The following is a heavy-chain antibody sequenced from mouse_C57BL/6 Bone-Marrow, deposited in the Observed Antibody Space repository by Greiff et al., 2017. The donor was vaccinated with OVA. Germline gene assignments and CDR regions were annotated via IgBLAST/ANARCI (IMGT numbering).Heavy chain of an antibody. CDR3: ARGLTTVVDAMVY. D-gene: IGHD1-1*01. Sequence: EVQLQESGPGLVKPSQSLSLTCSVTGYSITSGYYWNWIRQFPGNKLEWMGYISYDGSNNYNPSLKNRISITRDTSKNQFFLKLNSVTTEDTATYYCARGLTTVVDAMVYWGQGTSVTVSS. CDR2: ISYDGSN. CDR1: GYSITSGYY. V-gene: IGHV3-6*01. J-gene: IGHJ4*01.